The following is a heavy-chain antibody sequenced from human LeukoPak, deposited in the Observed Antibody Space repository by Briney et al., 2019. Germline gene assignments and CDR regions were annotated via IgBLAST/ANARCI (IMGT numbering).Heavy chain of an antibody. Sequence: GSLRLSCAASGFTFSNYEMNWVRQPPGKGLEWIGEINHSGSTNYNPSLKSRVTISVDTSKNQFSLKLSSVTAADTAVYYCARHDAAGPGSFDPWGQGTLVTVSS. J-gene: IGHJ5*02. CDR2: INHSGST. D-gene: IGHD6-13*01. CDR3: ARHDAAGPGSFDP. V-gene: IGHV4-34*01. CDR1: GFTFSNYE.